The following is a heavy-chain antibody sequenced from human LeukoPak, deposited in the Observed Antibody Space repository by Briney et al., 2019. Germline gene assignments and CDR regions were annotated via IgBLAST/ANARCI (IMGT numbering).Heavy chain of an antibody. Sequence: SETLSLTCTDSGGSINSYYWSWIRQPPGRGLEWIECVHYTGNTNYNPSLKSRVTMSIDTSKNQFSLKLNSVTAADTSVYYCARDGVQYYGSGGTNWFDPWGQGTLVTVSS. CDR1: GGSINSYY. CDR2: VHYTGNT. J-gene: IGHJ5*02. V-gene: IGHV4-59*01. CDR3: ARDGVQYYGSGGTNWFDP. D-gene: IGHD3-10*01.